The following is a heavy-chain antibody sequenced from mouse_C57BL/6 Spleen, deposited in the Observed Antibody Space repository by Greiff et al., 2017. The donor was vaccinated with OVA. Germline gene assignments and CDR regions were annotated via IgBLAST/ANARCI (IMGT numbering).Heavy chain of an antibody. J-gene: IGHJ1*03. V-gene: IGHV3-6*01. CDR1: GYSITSGYY. CDR2: ISYDGSN. D-gene: IGHD1-1*01. CDR3: ARVYYYGSSYYWDFDV. Sequence: EVQLQESGPGLVKPSQSLSLTCSVPGYSITSGYYWNWIRQFPGNKLEWMGYISYDGSNNYNPSLKNRISITRDTSKNQFFLKLNSVTTEDTATYYCARVYYYGSSYYWDFDVWGTGTTVTVSS.